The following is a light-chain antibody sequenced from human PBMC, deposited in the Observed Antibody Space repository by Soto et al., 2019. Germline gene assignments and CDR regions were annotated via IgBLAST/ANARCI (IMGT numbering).Light chain of an antibody. V-gene: IGLV2-8*01. J-gene: IGLJ3*02. CDR3: SSSAGSNAWGV. CDR1: SSDIGGYNY. CDR2: EVS. Sequence: QSALTQPPSASGSPGQSVTISCTGTSSDIGGYNYVSWYQQHPGKAPKLMIYEVSKRPSGVPDRFSGSKSGNTASLTVSGLQAEDEADYYCSSSAGSNAWGVFGGGTKVTVL.